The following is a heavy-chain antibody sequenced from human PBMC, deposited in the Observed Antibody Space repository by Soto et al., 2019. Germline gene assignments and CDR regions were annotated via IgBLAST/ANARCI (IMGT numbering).Heavy chain of an antibody. V-gene: IGHV4-61*01. D-gene: IGHD3-3*01. Sequence: SETLSLTCTVSGGSVSSGSYYWSWIRQPPGKGLEWIGYIYYSGSTNYNPSLKSRVTISVDTSKNQFSLKLSSVTAADTAVYYCARDRTIFGVVTHYGVDGWGQGTTVTVAS. J-gene: IGHJ6*02. CDR2: IYYSGST. CDR1: GGSVSSGSYY. CDR3: ARDRTIFGVVTHYGVDG.